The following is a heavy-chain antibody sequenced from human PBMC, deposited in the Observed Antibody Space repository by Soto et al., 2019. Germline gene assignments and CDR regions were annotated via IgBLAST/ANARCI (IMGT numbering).Heavy chain of an antibody. CDR2: LSNDGRNK. V-gene: IGHV3-30*18. J-gene: IGHJ6*02. D-gene: IGHD3-10*01. CDR3: AKDVGSFANYYGMDV. Sequence: GALLLTGAASGFIFSNYGLHWVRQAPGKGLEWVAVLSNDGRNKYFADSLKGRFTISRDNSKNTLYLQMNSLRAEDTAVYYCAKDVGSFANYYGMDVWGQGTKVTVSS. CDR1: GFIFSNYG.